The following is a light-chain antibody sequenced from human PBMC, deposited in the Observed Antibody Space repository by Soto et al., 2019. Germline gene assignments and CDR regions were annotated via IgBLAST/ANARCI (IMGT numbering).Light chain of an antibody. CDR2: YDS. CDR3: QVWDSSSHHPVV. J-gene: IGLJ2*01. V-gene: IGLV3-21*04. CDR1: NIGSKS. Sequence: SYELTQPPSVSVAPGKTARITCGGNNIGSKSVHWYQQKPGQAPVLVIYYDSDRPSGIPERFSGSNSGNTATLTISRVEAGDEADYYCQVWDSSSHHPVVFGGGTKLTVL.